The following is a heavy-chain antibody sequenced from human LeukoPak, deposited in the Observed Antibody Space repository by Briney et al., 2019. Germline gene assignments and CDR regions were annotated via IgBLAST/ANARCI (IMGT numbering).Heavy chain of an antibody. CDR1: GYTFSSYG. V-gene: IGHV1-18*01. CDR3: AREVVESFSRWFDP. J-gene: IGHJ5*02. CDR2: ISAYNGNT. Sequence: ASVKVSCKASGYTFSSYGIIWVRQAPGQGLEWMGWISAYNGNTIYAQKVQGRVTMTTDTSTNTAYMELRSLRSDDTAVYYCAREVVESFSRWFDPWGQGTPVTVSS. D-gene: IGHD6-6*01.